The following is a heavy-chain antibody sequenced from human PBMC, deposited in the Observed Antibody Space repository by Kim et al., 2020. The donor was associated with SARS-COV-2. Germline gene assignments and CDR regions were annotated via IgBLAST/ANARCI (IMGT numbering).Heavy chain of an antibody. Sequence: GGSLRLSCAASGFTFSSYSMNWVRQAPGKGLEWVSSISSSSSYIYYADSVKGRFTISRDNAKNSLYLQMNSLRAEDTAVYYCARDLGSVTMVRGVTLGAFDWGQGTLVTVSS. V-gene: IGHV3-21*01. D-gene: IGHD3-10*01. J-gene: IGHJ4*02. CDR1: GFTFSSYS. CDR3: ARDLGSVTMVRGVTLGAFD. CDR2: ISSSSSYI.